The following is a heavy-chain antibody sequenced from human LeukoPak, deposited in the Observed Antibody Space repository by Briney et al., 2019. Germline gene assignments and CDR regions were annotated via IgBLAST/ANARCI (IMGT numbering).Heavy chain of an antibody. Sequence: ASVKVSCKASGYTFTGYYMHWVRQAPGQGLEWMGWINPNSGGTNYVQKFQGRVTMTRDTSISTAYMELSRLRSDDTAVYYCARGYSYGPYLNYWGQGTLVTVSS. J-gene: IGHJ4*02. V-gene: IGHV1-2*02. D-gene: IGHD5-18*01. CDR1: GYTFTGYY. CDR3: ARGYSYGPYLNY. CDR2: INPNSGGT.